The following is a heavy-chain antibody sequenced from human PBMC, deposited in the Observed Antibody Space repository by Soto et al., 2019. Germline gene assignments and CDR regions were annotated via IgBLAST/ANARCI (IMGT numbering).Heavy chain of an antibody. D-gene: IGHD3-16*02. V-gene: IGHV3-23*01. Sequence: PGGSLRLSCAASGFDFSTYAMSWGRQAPGKGLEWVSGISGTGYTYYADSVRGRFTIPRDNSKNTLYLQMNNLRAEDTAVYYCATLYDYIWGSYRRPPYDFDYWGQGTLVTVSS. J-gene: IGHJ4*02. CDR3: ATLYDYIWGSYRRPPYDFDY. CDR1: GFDFSTYA. CDR2: ISGTGYT.